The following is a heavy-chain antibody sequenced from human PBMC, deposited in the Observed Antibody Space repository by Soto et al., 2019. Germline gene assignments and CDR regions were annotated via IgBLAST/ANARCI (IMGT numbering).Heavy chain of an antibody. D-gene: IGHD2-2*01. CDR1: CGSISYNSYY. J-gene: IGHJ5*02. Sequence: SETLSLTCSVSCGSISYNSYYWGWIRRPPGKGLEWVGGIFYTGTTHYSPSLKDRVTISVDTSKNSFSLNLTSVTAADTAVYFCARLVVVAPVANAWGQGTLVTVSS. CDR3: ARLVVVAPVANA. CDR2: IFYTGTT. V-gene: IGHV4-39*02.